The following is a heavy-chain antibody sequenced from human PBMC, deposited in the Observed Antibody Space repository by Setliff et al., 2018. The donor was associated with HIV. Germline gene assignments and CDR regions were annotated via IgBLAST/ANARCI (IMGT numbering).Heavy chain of an antibody. CDR1: GGSIRNGLYY. CDR2: VYYSGST. V-gene: IGHV4-39*01. Sequence: SETLSLTCTVSGGSIRNGLYYWHWIRQPPGKGLEWIGSVYYSGSTYYKPSLKSRVTISVDTSKNQFSLRLSSVTAADRAVYKCVRHVWSDDFLVPGWFDSWSQGTLVTVS. CDR3: VRHVWSDDFLVPGWFDS. J-gene: IGHJ5*01. D-gene: IGHD3-3*01.